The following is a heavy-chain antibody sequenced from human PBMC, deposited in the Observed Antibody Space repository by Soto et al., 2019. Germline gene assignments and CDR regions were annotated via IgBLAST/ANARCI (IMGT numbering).Heavy chain of an antibody. V-gene: IGHV4-39*01. D-gene: IGHD3-9*01. Sequence: QLQLQESGPGLVKPSETLSLTCSVSGDSINSDKYYWGWIRQPPGKGLEWIGSIYYRGNTYYNPSLQTRVTMSLDKSKSQFSLKLNSVTAAASAVYFCARLEGLATISYYFDFWGQGALVTVSS. CDR2: IYYRGNT. CDR1: GDSINSDKYY. CDR3: ARLEGLATISYYFDF. J-gene: IGHJ4*02.